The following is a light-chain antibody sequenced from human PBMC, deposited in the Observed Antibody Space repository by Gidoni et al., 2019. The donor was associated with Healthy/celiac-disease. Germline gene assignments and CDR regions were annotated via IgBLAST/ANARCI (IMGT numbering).Light chain of an antibody. CDR1: QSISSY. V-gene: IGKV1-39*01. J-gene: IGKJ1*01. Sequence: DIQMTQSPSSLSASVGDRVTITCRASQSISSYLHWYQQKPGKAPKLLSYAASSLQSGVPSRCSGSGSGTDCNLTISSLQPEDFATFYCQQCYSTPWTFGQGTKVEIK. CDR3: QQCYSTPWT. CDR2: AAS.